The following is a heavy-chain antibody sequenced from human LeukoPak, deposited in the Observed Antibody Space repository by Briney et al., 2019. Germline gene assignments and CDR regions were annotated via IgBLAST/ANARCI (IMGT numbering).Heavy chain of an antibody. D-gene: IGHD3-22*01. J-gene: IGHJ4*02. CDR2: IYYSGST. Sequence: TSETLSLTCTVSGYSISSDYYWGWIRQPPGKGLEWIGSIYYSGSTYYNPSLKSRVTISVDTSKNQFSLKLSSVTAADTAVYYCARETYYYDSSGYSYFDYWGQGTLVTVSS. CDR3: ARETYYYDSSGYSYFDY. CDR1: GYSISSDYY. V-gene: IGHV4-38-2*02.